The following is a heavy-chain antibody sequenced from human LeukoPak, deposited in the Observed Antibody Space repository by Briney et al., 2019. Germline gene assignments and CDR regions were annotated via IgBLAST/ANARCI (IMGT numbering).Heavy chain of an antibody. Sequence: GGSLRLSCAAFSGFAMSWVRQAPGKGLEWVSAINGRGDDTYYPDSVKGRSTISRHNSNNTLYLHMNSLRAEDTAVYYCAKGHRSSSSFFDSWGQGILVTVSS. CDR2: INGRGDDT. D-gene: IGHD6-19*01. CDR3: AKGHRSSSSFFDS. CDR1: SGFA. V-gene: IGHV3-23*01. J-gene: IGHJ4*02.